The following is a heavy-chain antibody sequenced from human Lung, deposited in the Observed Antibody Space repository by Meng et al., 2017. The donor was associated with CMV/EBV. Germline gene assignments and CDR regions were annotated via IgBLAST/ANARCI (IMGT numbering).Heavy chain of an antibody. CDR1: GYTFTGYY. Sequence: QVQLVQSGAGVKKPGASLKVSGKASGYTFTGYYMHWVRQAPGQGLEWMGWINPNSCGTNYAQKFQGRVTMTRDTSISTAYMELSRLRSDDTAVYYCVTYCGGDCYSGFDYWGQGTLVTVSS. V-gene: IGHV1-2*02. J-gene: IGHJ4*02. CDR3: VTYCGGDCYSGFDY. CDR2: INPNSCGT. D-gene: IGHD2-21*02.